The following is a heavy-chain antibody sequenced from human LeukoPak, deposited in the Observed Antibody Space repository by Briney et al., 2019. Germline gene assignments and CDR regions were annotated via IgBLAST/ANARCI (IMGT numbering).Heavy chain of an antibody. Sequence: ASVKVSCKASGYTFTSYDINWVRQATGQGLEWTGWMNPNSGNTGYAQKFHGRVTMTRNTSISTAYMELSSLRSEDTAVYYCARKGNIVVVPAAPSYYYGMDVWGQGTTVTVSS. D-gene: IGHD2-2*01. J-gene: IGHJ6*02. V-gene: IGHV1-8*01. CDR2: MNPNSGNT. CDR1: GYTFTSYD. CDR3: ARKGNIVVVPAAPSYYYGMDV.